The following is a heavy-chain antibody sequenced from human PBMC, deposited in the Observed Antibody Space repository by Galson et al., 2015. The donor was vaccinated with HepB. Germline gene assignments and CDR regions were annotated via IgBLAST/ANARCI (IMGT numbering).Heavy chain of an antibody. CDR1: GGTFSSYT. Sequence: SVKVSCKASGGTFSSYTISWVRQAPGQGLEWMGRIIPILGIANYAQKFQGRVTITADKSTSTAYMELSSLRSEDTAVYYCASSHYYDSSGTHYGMDVWGQGTTVTVSS. V-gene: IGHV1-69*02. CDR3: ASSHYYDSSGTHYGMDV. J-gene: IGHJ6*02. CDR2: IIPILGIA. D-gene: IGHD3-22*01.